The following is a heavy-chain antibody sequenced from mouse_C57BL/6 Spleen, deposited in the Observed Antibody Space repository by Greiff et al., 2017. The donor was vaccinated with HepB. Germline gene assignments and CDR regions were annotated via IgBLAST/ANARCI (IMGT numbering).Heavy chain of an antibody. CDR1: GYSITSGYD. V-gene: IGHV3-1*01. CDR3: ARGWDVNAMDY. Sequence: EVQLVESGPGMVKPSQSLSLTCTVTGYSITSGYDWHWIRHFPGNKLEWMGYISYSGSTNYNPSLKSRISITHDTSKNHFFLKLNSVTTEDTATYYCARGWDVNAMDYWGQGTSVTVSS. CDR2: ISYSGST. J-gene: IGHJ4*01. D-gene: IGHD4-1*01.